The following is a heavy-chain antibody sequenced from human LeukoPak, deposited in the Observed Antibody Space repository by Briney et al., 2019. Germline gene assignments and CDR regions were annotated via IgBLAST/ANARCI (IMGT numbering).Heavy chain of an antibody. CDR2: ISGPGGST. CDR3: ARDYGDYPNWDY. CDR1: GFTFSGYA. J-gene: IGHJ4*02. D-gene: IGHD4-17*01. V-gene: IGHV3-23*01. Sequence: GGSLRLSCAASGFTFSGYAMSWVRQAPGKGLEWVSTISGPGGSTYYTDSVKGRFTISRDNSKNTVFLQMNSLRAEDTAVYYSARDYGDYPNWDYWGQGTLVTVSS.